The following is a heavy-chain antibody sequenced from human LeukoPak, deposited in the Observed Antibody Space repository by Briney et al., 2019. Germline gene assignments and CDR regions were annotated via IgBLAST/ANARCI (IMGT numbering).Heavy chain of an antibody. Sequence: ASVKVSCKASGYTFTDYYIHWMRQAPGQGLEGMGWINPKRGVTTYAQKFQGRVTMTRDTSISTVYMELSRLRSDDTAVYYCAREKVEGANWFDPWGQGTLVTVFS. V-gene: IGHV1-2*02. CDR3: AREKVEGANWFDP. J-gene: IGHJ5*02. CDR2: INPKRGVT. CDR1: GYTFTDYY. D-gene: IGHD2-15*01.